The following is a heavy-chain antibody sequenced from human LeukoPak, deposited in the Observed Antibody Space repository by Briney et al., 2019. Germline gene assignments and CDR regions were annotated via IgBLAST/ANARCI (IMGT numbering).Heavy chain of an antibody. CDR3: ASRLTPIVVVTHPIDY. CDR1: GFTFSSYW. Sequence: GGSLRLSCAASGFTFSSYWMSWVRQAPGKGLEWVANIKQDGSEKYYVDSVKGRFTISRDNAKNSLYLQMNSLRAEDTAVYYCASRLTPIVVVTHPIDYWGQGTLVTVSS. J-gene: IGHJ4*02. V-gene: IGHV3-7*03. CDR2: IKQDGSEK. D-gene: IGHD2-21*02.